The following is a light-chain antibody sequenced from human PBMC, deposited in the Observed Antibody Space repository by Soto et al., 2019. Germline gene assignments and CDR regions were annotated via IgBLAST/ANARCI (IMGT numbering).Light chain of an antibody. CDR1: SSDVGGYNY. CDR2: EVT. CDR3: SSYAGSYKYV. Sequence: LTQPPSASGSPGQSVTISCTGTSSDVGGYNYVSWYQQHPGKAPKLMIYEVTKRPSGVPDRFSASKSDNTASLTVSGLQAGDEADYYCSSYAGSYKYVFGTGTKVTVL. V-gene: IGLV2-8*01. J-gene: IGLJ1*01.